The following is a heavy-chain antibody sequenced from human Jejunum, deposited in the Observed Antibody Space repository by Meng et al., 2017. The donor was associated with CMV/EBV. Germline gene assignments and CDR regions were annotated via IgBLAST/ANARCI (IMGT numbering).Heavy chain of an antibody. V-gene: IGHV3-7*01. CDR1: GFTYSNFW. Sequence: SCAVSGFTYSNFWMSWVRQSPGMGLEWAANIKQDGSATYYADSVKGRFTISRDNAKNSLYLQMDNLRADDTAVYYCVREDIVVFDYWGQGTLVTVSS. D-gene: IGHD2-15*01. CDR3: VREDIVVFDY. CDR2: IKQDGSAT. J-gene: IGHJ4*02.